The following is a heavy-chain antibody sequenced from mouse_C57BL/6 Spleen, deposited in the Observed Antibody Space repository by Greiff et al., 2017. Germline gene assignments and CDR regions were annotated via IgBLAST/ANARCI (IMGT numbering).Heavy chain of an antibody. V-gene: IGHV5-16*01. D-gene: IGHD3-3*01. CDR1: GFTFSDYY. CDR3: ASEGRWDFDV. CDR2: INYDGSST. Sequence: EVKLVESEGGLVQPGSSMKLSCTASGFTFSDYYMAWVRQVPEKGLEWVANINYDGSSTYYLDSLKSRFIISRDNAKNILYLQMSSLKSEDTATYYCASEGRWDFDVWGTGTTVTVSS. J-gene: IGHJ1*03.